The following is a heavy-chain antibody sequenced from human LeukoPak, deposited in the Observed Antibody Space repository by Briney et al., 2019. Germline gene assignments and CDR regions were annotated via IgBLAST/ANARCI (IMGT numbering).Heavy chain of an antibody. D-gene: IGHD6-19*01. CDR2: INHSGST. CDR3: ASGLKDSSGWRHYYYYMDV. V-gene: IGHV4-34*01. J-gene: IGHJ6*03. CDR1: GGSFSGYY. Sequence: PSETLSLTCAVYGGSFSGYYLSWIRQPPGKGLEWIGEINHSGSTNYNPSLKSRVTISVDTSKNQFSLKLSSVTAADTAVYYYASGLKDSSGWRHYYYYMDVWRKGTRVTVSS.